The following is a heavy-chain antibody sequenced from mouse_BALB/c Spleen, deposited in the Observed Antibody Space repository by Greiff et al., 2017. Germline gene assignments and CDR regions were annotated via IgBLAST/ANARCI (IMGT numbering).Heavy chain of an antibody. Sequence: VQLVESGPGLVAPSQSLSITCTVSGFSLTTYGVNWVRQPPGKGLEWLGVIWGDGSTNYHSALIFRLSISKDNSKSQVFLKLNSLQPDDTATYYCAIMITAGGTMDYWGQGTTLTVSS. D-gene: IGHD2-4*01. V-gene: IGHV2-3*01. CDR3: AIMITAGGTMDY. J-gene: IGHJ2*01. CDR2: IWGDGST. CDR1: GFSLTTYG.